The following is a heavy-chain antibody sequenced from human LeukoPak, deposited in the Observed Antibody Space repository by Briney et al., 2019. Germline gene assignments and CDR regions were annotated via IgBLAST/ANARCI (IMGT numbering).Heavy chain of an antibody. Sequence: PSETLSLTCTVSGGSISSSSYYWRWIRQPPGKGLEWIGNIYYSGDTYYNPTLKSRVTISVDTSNNQFSLKMSSVTAADTAVYYCARQGSYGSGRRTWFDSWGQGTLVTVSS. D-gene: IGHD3-10*01. CDR2: IYYSGDT. V-gene: IGHV4-39*01. CDR3: ARQGSYGSGRRTWFDS. J-gene: IGHJ5*01. CDR1: GGSISSSSYY.